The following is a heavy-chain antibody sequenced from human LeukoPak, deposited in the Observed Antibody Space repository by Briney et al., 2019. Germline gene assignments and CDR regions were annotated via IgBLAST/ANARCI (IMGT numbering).Heavy chain of an antibody. J-gene: IGHJ6*03. CDR2: IYTSGST. D-gene: IGHD5-18*01. CDR3: AGVARDTAMVTSFYYYYYMDV. V-gene: IGHV4-4*09. Sequence: PSETLSLTCTVSGGSISSYYWSWIRQPPGKGLEWIGYIYTSGSTNYNPSLKSRVTISVDTSKNQFSLKLSSVTAADTAVYYCAGVARDTAMVTSFYYYYYMDVWGKGTTVTVSS. CDR1: GGSISSYY.